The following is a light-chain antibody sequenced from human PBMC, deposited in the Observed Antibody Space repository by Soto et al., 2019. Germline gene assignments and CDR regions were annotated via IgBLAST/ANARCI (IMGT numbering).Light chain of an antibody. V-gene: IGLV6-57*04. CDR2: EDS. CDR1: SGSIASNY. Sequence: NFMLTQPHSVSESPGKTVTISCTRSSGSIASNYVQWYQQRPGSAPTPVIYEDSQRPSGVPDRFSGSIDSSSNSASLTISGLQTEDEADYYCQSYDSDFVVFGGGTKVTVL. CDR3: QSYDSDFVV. J-gene: IGLJ2*01.